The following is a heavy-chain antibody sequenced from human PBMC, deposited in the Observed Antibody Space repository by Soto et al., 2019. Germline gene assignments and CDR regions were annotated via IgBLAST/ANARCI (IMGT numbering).Heavy chain of an antibody. D-gene: IGHD4-17*01. Sequence: GGSLRLSCAASGFTLSSYAMSWVRQAPGKGLEWVSAISGSGYSTYYADSVKGRFTISRDNSKNTLYLQMNSLRAEDTAVYYCAKGFYGDYAVDYWGQGTLVTVSS. V-gene: IGHV3-23*01. CDR2: ISGSGYST. CDR1: GFTLSSYA. J-gene: IGHJ4*02. CDR3: AKGFYGDYAVDY.